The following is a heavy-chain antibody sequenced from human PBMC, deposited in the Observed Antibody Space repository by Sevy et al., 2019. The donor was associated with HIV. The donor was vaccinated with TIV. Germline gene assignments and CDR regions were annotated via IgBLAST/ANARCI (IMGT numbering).Heavy chain of an antibody. J-gene: IGHJ5*02. Sequence: GGSLRLSCEASGFPFTNHGVHWVRQAPGKGLAWVTLMWFDGSNKYYADSVKGRFTVSRDDSKNTLYLQMNSLRAVDTAIYYCARDREFYDHGEYGPTSAPDLWGQGTLVTVSS. D-gene: IGHD4-17*01. CDR1: GFPFTNHG. CDR2: MWFDGSNK. V-gene: IGHV3-33*08. CDR3: ARDREFYDHGEYGPTSAPDL.